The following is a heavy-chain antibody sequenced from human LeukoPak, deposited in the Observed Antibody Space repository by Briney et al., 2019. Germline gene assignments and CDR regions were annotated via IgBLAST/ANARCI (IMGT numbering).Heavy chain of an antibody. CDR2: IWYDGSNK. V-gene: IGHV3-33*08. CDR3: ARDRYSSMWSVFEY. Sequence: GGSLRLSCTTSGFTFSDSRMSWVRQSPGKGLEWVAVIWYDGSNKLYADSVKGRFTISRDNSRNTLYLQMNSLSAEDTAVYYCARDRYSSMWSVFEYWGQGALVTVSS. J-gene: IGHJ4*02. D-gene: IGHD6-13*01. CDR1: GFTFSDSR.